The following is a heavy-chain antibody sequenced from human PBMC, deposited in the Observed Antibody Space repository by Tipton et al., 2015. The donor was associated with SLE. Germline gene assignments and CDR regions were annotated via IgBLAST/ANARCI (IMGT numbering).Heavy chain of an antibody. J-gene: IGHJ3*02. V-gene: IGHV4-59*01. CDR1: GGSISSYY. CDR2: IYYSEST. CDR3: AREVDYYDSSGYYYDAFDI. Sequence: TLSLTCTVSGGSISSYYWSWIRQPPGKGLEWIGYIYYSESTNYNPSLKSRVTISVDTSKNQFSLKLSSVTAADTAVYYCAREVDYYDSSGYYYDAFDIWGQGTMVTVSS. D-gene: IGHD3-22*01.